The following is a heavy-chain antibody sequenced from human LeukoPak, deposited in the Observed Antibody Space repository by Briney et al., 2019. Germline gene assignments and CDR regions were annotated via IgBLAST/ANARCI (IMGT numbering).Heavy chain of an antibody. CDR2: IRPDDSDT. D-gene: IGHD1-7*01. V-gene: IGHV5-51*01. Sequence: GESLKISCKGSGYRFTDYWIGWVRQMPGKGLEWMGIIRPDDSDTRYSPSFQGQVTISADKSTSTAYLQWSSLKASDTAMYYCTRARHGNCYWDHWGQGTLVTVSS. CDR1: GYRFTDYW. CDR3: TRARHGNCYWDH. J-gene: IGHJ4*02.